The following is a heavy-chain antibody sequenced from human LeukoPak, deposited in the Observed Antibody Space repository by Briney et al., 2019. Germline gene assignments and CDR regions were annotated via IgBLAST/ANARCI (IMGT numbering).Heavy chain of an antibody. V-gene: IGHV3-23*01. Sequence: GGSLRLPCATSGFTFSDYAMTWVRQAPGKGLEWVATISGSGVMTYYADSVKGRFTVSGDNSKNTVYLQMSSLTAADTAVYYCAKDRSIGTYYTFDHWGQGTLVTVSS. J-gene: IGHJ4*02. CDR3: AKDRSIGTYYTFDH. CDR2: ISGSGVMT. CDR1: GFTFSDYA. D-gene: IGHD1-26*01.